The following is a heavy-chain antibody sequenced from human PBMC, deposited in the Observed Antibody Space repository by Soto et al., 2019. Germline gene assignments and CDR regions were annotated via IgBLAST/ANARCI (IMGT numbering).Heavy chain of an antibody. V-gene: IGHV4-59*06. CDR2: VYYSGST. Sequence: PSETLSLTCSVSGASIRSYYWHWIRQPPVNGLEWIGYVYYSGSTNYNSSLKSRVTISVDTSKNQFSLKLSSVTAADTAVYYCARNPLITMIVSGRAFDIWGQGTMVT. CDR3: ARNPLITMIVSGRAFDI. D-gene: IGHD3-22*01. CDR1: GASIRSYY. J-gene: IGHJ3*02.